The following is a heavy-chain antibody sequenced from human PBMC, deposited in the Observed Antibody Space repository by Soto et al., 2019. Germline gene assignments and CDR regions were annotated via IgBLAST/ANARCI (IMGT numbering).Heavy chain of an antibody. Sequence: QVQLVQSGAEVKKPGASVKVSCKASGYTFTSYGISWVRQAPGQGLEWMGWISAYNCNTNYAQKLQGRVTMTTDTSTSTAYMELRSLRSDDTAVYYCARDCSSTSCPYYYYGMDVWGQGTTVTVSS. D-gene: IGHD2-2*01. CDR2: ISAYNCNT. CDR1: GYTFTSYG. J-gene: IGHJ6*02. V-gene: IGHV1-18*01. CDR3: ARDCSSTSCPYYYYGMDV.